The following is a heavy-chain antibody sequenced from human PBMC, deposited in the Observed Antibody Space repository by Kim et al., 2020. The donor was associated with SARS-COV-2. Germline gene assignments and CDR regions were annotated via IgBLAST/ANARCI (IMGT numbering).Heavy chain of an antibody. J-gene: IGHJ3*02. CDR1: GGSISSYY. V-gene: IGHV4-59*01. Sequence: SETLSLTCIVSGGSISSYYWSWIRQPPGKGLEWIGYISYSGSTNYNPSLKSRVTISVDTSKNQFSLKLSSVTAADTDVYYFARFSRGILADVFDIWGQG. CDR3: ARFSRGILADVFDI. D-gene: IGHD6-13*01. CDR2: ISYSGST.